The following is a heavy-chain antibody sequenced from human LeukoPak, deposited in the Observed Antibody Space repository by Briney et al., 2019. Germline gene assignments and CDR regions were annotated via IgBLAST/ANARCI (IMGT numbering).Heavy chain of an antibody. J-gene: IGHJ6*02. CDR1: GFTFSSYA. CDR3: ATKGLTAPRYYYYYGMDV. Sequence: GGSLRLSCAASGFTFSSYAMSWVRQAPGKGLEWVSAISGSGGSTYYADSVKGRFTISRDNAKNSLYLQMNSLRAEDTAVYYCATKGLTAPRYYYYYGMDVWGQGTTVTVSS. D-gene: IGHD3-16*01. V-gene: IGHV3-23*01. CDR2: ISGSGGST.